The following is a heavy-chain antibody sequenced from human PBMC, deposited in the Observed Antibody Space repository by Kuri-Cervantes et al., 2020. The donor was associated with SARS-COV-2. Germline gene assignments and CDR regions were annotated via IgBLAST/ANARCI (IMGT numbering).Heavy chain of an antibody. CDR2: IKSETDGGTT. V-gene: IGHV3-15*07. CDR3: AREGFARETVITIFGVVIWNGMDV. D-gene: IGHD3-3*01. Sequence: GGSLRLSCAASGFTFSNAWMNWVRQAPGKGLEWVGRIKSETDGGTTDYAAPVKGRFTISRDDSKNTLYLQMNSLRAEDAAVYYCAREGFARETVITIFGVVIWNGMDVWGQGTTVTVSS. J-gene: IGHJ6*02. CDR1: GFTFSNAW.